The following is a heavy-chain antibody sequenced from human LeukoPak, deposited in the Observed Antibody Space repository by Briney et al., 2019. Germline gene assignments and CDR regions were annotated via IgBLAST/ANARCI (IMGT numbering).Heavy chain of an antibody. D-gene: IGHD3-10*01. J-gene: IGHJ4*02. Sequence: SETLSLTCTVSGGSISSYYWSWIRQPPGKGLDWIGYIYYSGNTNYNPSRKSRVTISVDTSKNQFSLKLSSVTAADTAVYYCASSDYGSGKIDYWGQGTLVPVSS. CDR1: GGSISSYY. V-gene: IGHV4-59*01. CDR2: IYYSGNT. CDR3: ASSDYGSGKIDY.